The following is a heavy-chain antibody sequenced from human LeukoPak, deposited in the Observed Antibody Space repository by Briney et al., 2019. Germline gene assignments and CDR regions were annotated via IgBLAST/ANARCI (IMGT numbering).Heavy chain of an antibody. CDR3: ARDPSGYFNY. Sequence: SETLSLTCTVSGGSVNSGNYYWSWIRQPPGKGLEWIGFIYYSESTNYNPSLKSRVTISVDTSKNQFSLKLSSVTAADTAVYYCARDPSGYFNYWGQGTLATVSS. CDR1: GGSVNSGNYY. D-gene: IGHD3-22*01. CDR2: IYYSEST. J-gene: IGHJ4*02. V-gene: IGHV4-61*01.